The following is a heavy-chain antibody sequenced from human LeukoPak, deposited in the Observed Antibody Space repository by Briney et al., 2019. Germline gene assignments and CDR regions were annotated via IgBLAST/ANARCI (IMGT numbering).Heavy chain of an antibody. CDR3: ARDSIAAAGRALDY. CDR1: GGSISSSNW. D-gene: IGHD6-13*01. J-gene: IGHJ4*02. V-gene: IGHV4-4*02. CDR2: IYHSGST. Sequence: PSGTLSLTCAVSGGSISSSNWWSWVRQPPGKGLEWIGEIYHSGSTNYNPSLKSRVTISVDKSKNQFSLKLSSVTAADTAVYYCARDSIAAAGRALDYWGQGTLVTVSS.